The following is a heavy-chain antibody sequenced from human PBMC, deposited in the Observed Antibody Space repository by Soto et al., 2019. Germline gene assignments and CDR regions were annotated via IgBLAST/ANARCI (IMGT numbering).Heavy chain of an antibody. Sequence: GGSLRLSCAAPGFTFSSYGMHWVRQAPGKGLEWVAVISYDGSNKYYADSVKGRFTISRDNSKNTLYLQMNSLRAEDTAVYYCAKDLSIAARPYYYYCGMDVWGQGTMVTVSS. CDR1: GFTFSSYG. J-gene: IGHJ6*02. CDR2: ISYDGSNK. CDR3: AKDLSIAARPYYYYCGMDV. V-gene: IGHV3-30*18. D-gene: IGHD6-6*01.